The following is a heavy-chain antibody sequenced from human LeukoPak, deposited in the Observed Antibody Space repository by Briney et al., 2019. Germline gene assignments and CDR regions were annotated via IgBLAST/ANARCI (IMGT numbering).Heavy chain of an antibody. Sequence: GGSLRLSCAASGFTFDDYAMHWVRQAPGKGLEWVTLISGDGGSTNYADSVKGRFTISRDNSKNSLYLQMNSLRTEDTALYYCAKDSRYSYYYDSSGLPAAWGQGTLVTVSS. D-gene: IGHD3-22*01. J-gene: IGHJ5*02. V-gene: IGHV3-43*02. CDR3: AKDSRYSYYYDSSGLPAA. CDR1: GFTFDDYA. CDR2: ISGDGGST.